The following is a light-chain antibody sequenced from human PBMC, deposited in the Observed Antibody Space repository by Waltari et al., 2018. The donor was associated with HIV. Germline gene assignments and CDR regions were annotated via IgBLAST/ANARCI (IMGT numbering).Light chain of an antibody. V-gene: IGKV3-15*01. J-gene: IGKJ4*01. CDR1: QSVSSN. Sequence: EIVMTQSPATLSVSPGERATLSCRASQSVSSNLAWYQQKPGQAPRLLIYGASTRATGIPARFSGSGSGTEFTLTISGLQSEDFAVYYCLQYNSWPLTFGGGTKVEIK. CDR3: LQYNSWPLT. CDR2: GAS.